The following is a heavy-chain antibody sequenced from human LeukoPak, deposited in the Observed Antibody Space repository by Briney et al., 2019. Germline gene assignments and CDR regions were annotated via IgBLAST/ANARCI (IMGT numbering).Heavy chain of an antibody. CDR3: AKDLTSGGGYLYYGSGSYYKTPIFDY. CDR2: ISGSGGST. Sequence: GGSLRLSCAASGFTFSSHAMSWVRQAPGKGLEWVSAISGSGGSTYYADSVKGRFTISRDNSKNTLYLQMNSLRAEDTAVYYCAKDLTSGGGYLYYGSGSYYKTPIFDYWGQGTLVTVSS. V-gene: IGHV3-23*01. CDR1: GFTFSSHA. D-gene: IGHD3-10*01. J-gene: IGHJ4*02.